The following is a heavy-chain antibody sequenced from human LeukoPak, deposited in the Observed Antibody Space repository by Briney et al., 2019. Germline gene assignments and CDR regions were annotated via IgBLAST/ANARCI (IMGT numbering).Heavy chain of an antibody. J-gene: IGHJ3*02. CDR3: ARDASDYLTTVTTLRHDAFDI. V-gene: IGHV3-33*01. Sequence: PGGSLRLSCAVSGFTFSSYGIHWVRQAPGKGLEWVAVIWYDGSKKYYADSVKGRFTISRDNSKNTLYLQMNSLRVEDTAVYYCARDASDYLTTVTTLRHDAFDIWGQGTMVTVSS. CDR1: GFTFSSYG. D-gene: IGHD4-17*01. CDR2: IWYDGSKK.